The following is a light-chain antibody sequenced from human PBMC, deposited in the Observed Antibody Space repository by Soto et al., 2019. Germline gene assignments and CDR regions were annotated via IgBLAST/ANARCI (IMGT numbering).Light chain of an antibody. V-gene: IGLV4-69*01. J-gene: IGLJ1*01. Sequence: QPVLTQSPSASASLGASVKLTCTLSSGHSSYVIAWHQQQPEKGPRYLMKLNSDGSHSKGDGIPDRFSGSSSGAERYLTISILQSEDEADYYCQTWGTGIQVFGTGTKVTVL. CDR3: QTWGTGIQV. CDR2: LNSDGSH. CDR1: SGHSSYV.